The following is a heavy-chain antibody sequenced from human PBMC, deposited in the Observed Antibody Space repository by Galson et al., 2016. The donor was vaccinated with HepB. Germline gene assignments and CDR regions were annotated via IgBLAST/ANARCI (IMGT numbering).Heavy chain of an antibody. CDR1: GYTFTGXX. J-gene: IGHJ6*02. CDR2: XXPHXXXT. V-gene: IGHV1-2*02. CDR3: AREFDRHKVTTYYYYGMDV. D-gene: IGHD4-17*01. Sequence: SVKVSCKASGYTFTGXXMHXXXQAXXXGLXXMGXXXPHXXXTXXAQKXXGRVTMTRDTSTNTAHMELTSLRSDDTAVXFCAREFDRHKVTTYYYYGMDVWXQGTTVXGSS.